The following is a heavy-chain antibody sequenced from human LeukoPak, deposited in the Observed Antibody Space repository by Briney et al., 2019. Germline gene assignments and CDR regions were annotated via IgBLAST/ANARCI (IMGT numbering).Heavy chain of an antibody. CDR1: GGSISSSSYY. CDR2: IYYSGST. J-gene: IGHJ3*02. CDR3: ARVYRGDYYDSSPPDAFDI. Sequence: ASETLSLTCTVSGGSISSSSYYWGWIRQPPGKGLEWIGIIYYSGSTFYNPSLKSRVTISVDTSKNQFSLKLSSVTAADTAVYYCARVYRGDYYDSSPPDAFDIWGQGTMVTVSS. V-gene: IGHV4-39*07. D-gene: IGHD3-22*01.